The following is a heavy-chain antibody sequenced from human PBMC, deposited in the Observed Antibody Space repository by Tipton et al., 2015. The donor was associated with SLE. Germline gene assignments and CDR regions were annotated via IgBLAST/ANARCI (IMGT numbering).Heavy chain of an antibody. V-gene: IGHV4-39*07. CDR3: ARRTSPYNSGWHDAFDI. Sequence: TLSLTCTVSGSISSTSYYWGWIRQPPGKGLEWIGSIYYNGNTYDNPSLRSRVTISVDTSKNQFSLTLTSVTSADTAVYYCARRTSPYNSGWHDAFDIWGQGPLVTVSS. CDR2: IYYNGNT. CDR1: GSISSTSYY. D-gene: IGHD6-25*01. J-gene: IGHJ3*02.